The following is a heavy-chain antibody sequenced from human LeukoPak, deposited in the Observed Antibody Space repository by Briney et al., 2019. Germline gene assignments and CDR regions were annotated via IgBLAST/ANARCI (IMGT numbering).Heavy chain of an antibody. V-gene: IGHV3-73*01. J-gene: IGHJ4*02. Sequence: GGSLTLSCAASGFIFSDSAMNWVRQASGKGLEWVGRIRGKADSYATAYTASMKGRFTVSRDDSKNMAYLQINSLKAEDTAVYYCIADTPPWNPYGFDYWGQGTLVTVSS. CDR3: IADTPPWNPYGFDY. CDR1: GFIFSDSA. CDR2: IRGKADSYAT. D-gene: IGHD1-1*01.